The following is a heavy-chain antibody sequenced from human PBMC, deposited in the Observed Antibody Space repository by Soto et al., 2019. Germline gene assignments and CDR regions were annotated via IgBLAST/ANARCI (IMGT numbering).Heavy chain of an antibody. CDR1: GFTFSSYA. Sequence: EVQLLESGGGLVQPGGSLRLSCAASGFTFSSYAMSWVRQAPGKGLEWVSAISGSGGSTYYADSVKGRFTISRDNSKNTLYLQMNSLRAEDTAVYYCARRRTYSYDSSGYYGRWFDPWGQGTLVTVSS. V-gene: IGHV3-23*01. CDR2: ISGSGGST. J-gene: IGHJ5*02. CDR3: ARRRTYSYDSSGYYGRWFDP. D-gene: IGHD3-22*01.